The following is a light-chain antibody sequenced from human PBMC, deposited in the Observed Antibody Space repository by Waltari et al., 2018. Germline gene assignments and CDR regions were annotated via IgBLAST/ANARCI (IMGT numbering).Light chain of an antibody. CDR3: MQVLQTPPDT. CDR2: LGS. J-gene: IGKJ2*01. V-gene: IGKV2-28*01. CDR1: QSLLHTNGKNY. Sequence: DIVMTQSPLSLPVTPGEPASISCRSSQSLLHTNGKNYLDWDLQKPGQSPQILIYLGSNRASGVSDRFSGSGSGTDFTLKISRVEAEDVGVYYCMQVLQTPPDTFGQGTKLEIK.